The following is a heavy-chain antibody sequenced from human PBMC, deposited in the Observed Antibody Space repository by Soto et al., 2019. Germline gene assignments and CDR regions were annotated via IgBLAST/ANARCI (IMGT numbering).Heavy chain of an antibody. Sequence: EVKLLESGGGLAQPGGSLGLSCAVSGFSFSTYAMSWVRQAPGKGLDWVSGIGGSGSATYYADSVKGRFAISRDNSKNSLYLSMNRLKVVVFAVYSCPTNSSGLDVWGQGTTVSSSS. CDR2: IGGSGSAT. CDR3: PTNSSGLDV. CDR1: GFSFSTYA. D-gene: IGHD3-22*01. V-gene: IGHV3-23*01. J-gene: IGHJ6*02.